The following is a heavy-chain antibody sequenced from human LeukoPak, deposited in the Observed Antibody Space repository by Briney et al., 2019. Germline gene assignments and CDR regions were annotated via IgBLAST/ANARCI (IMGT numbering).Heavy chain of an antibody. CDR3: AKDLVAAAGLDAFDI. CDR1: GGTFSSYA. Sequence: SCKASGGTFSSYAMSWVRQAPGKGLEWVSAISGSGGSTYYADSVKGRFTISRDNSKNTLYLQMNSLRAEDTAVYYCAKDLVAAAGLDAFDIWGQGTMVTVSS. CDR2: ISGSGGST. V-gene: IGHV3-23*01. J-gene: IGHJ3*02. D-gene: IGHD6-13*01.